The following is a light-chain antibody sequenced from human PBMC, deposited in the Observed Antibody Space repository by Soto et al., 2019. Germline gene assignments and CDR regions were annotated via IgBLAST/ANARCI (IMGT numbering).Light chain of an antibody. J-gene: IGLJ3*02. Sequence: QSVLTQPASVSGSPGQSITIACTGTSSDVGGYNYVSWYQQHPGKAPKLMIYEVSNRPSGVSNRFSGSKSVNTASLTLSGLQAEDEADYYCSSYTSSSTPVFGGGTKLTVL. CDR2: EVS. V-gene: IGLV2-14*01. CDR3: SSYTSSSTPV. CDR1: SSDVGGYNY.